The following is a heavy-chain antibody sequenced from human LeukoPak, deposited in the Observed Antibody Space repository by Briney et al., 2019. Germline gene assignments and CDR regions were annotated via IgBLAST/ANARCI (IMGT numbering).Heavy chain of an antibody. V-gene: IGHV3-21*01. Sequence: GGSLRLSCAASGFTFSNEMNWVRQAPGKGLEWVSSISSGSSYIYYADSVKGRFTISRDNAKNSLYLQMNSLRAEDTAVYYCARGSRVVVAATPADAFDIWGQGTMVTVSS. J-gene: IGHJ3*02. CDR2: ISSGSSYI. CDR3: ARGSRVVVAATPADAFDI. CDR1: GFTFSNE. D-gene: IGHD2-15*01.